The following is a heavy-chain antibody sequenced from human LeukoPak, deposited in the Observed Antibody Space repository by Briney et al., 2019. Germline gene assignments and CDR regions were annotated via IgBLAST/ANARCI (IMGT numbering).Heavy chain of an antibody. Sequence: GGSLRLSCAASGFTFSRYWMTWVRQAPGKGLEWVANIKQDGSEKYYVDSVKGRFTISRDNAKNSLYLQMNSLRPEDTAVYYCAKGGGTGYSSSWYSNWGQGTLVTVSS. J-gene: IGHJ4*02. CDR1: GFTFSRYW. D-gene: IGHD6-13*01. V-gene: IGHV3-7*01. CDR2: IKQDGSEK. CDR3: AKGGGTGYSSSWYSN.